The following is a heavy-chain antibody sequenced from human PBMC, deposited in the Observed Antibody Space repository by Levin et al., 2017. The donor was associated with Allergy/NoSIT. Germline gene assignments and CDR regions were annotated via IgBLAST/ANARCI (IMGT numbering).Heavy chain of an antibody. CDR2: ISGSGGST. CDR1: GFTFSSYA. V-gene: IGHV3-23*01. CDR3: AKDRIAVAAGRYYFDY. J-gene: IGHJ4*02. D-gene: IGHD6-19*01. Sequence: PGESLKISCAASGFTFSSYAMSWVRQAPGKGLEWVSAISGSGGSTYYADSVKGRFTISRDNSKNTLYLQMNSLRAEDTAVYYCAKDRIAVAAGRYYFDYWGQGTLVTVSS.